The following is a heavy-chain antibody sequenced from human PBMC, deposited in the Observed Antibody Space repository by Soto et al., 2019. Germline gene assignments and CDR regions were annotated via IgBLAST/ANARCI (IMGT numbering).Heavy chain of an antibody. V-gene: IGHV4-31*03. Sequence: SETLSLTCTVSGGSITSGGYYWSWIRQHPGKGLEWIGYIYYSGSTYYNPSLKSRVTISVDTSKNQFSLKLSSVTAADTAVYYCARDLWFGEVVGMDVWGQGTTVTVSS. D-gene: IGHD3-10*01. CDR3: ARDLWFGEVVGMDV. J-gene: IGHJ6*02. CDR2: IYYSGST. CDR1: GGSITSGGYY.